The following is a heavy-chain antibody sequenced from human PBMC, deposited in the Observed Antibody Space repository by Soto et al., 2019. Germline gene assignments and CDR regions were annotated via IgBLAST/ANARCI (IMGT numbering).Heavy chain of an antibody. V-gene: IGHV3-23*01. Sequence: GGSLRLSCSASAINFRSYAMSWVRQAPGKGLEWVSAVGGSGSDTYYADSVRGRFTISRDDSKNTLYLHMSSLRVEDTAIYYCAKRQSFDFWSGYLPFFDYWGQGTPVTVSS. CDR2: VGGSGSDT. CDR1: AINFRSYA. CDR3: AKRQSFDFWSGYLPFFDY. J-gene: IGHJ4*02. D-gene: IGHD3-3*01.